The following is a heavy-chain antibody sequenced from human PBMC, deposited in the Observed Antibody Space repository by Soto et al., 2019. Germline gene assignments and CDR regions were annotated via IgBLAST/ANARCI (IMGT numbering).Heavy chain of an antibody. Sequence: ASVKVSCKASGYTFTSYYMHWLRQSPGQGLEWMGIINPSGGSTSYAQKFQGRVTMTRDTSTSTVYMELSRLRSEDTAVYYCARVKKAAGPKDAFDIWGQGTMVTVSS. CDR3: ARVKKAAGPKDAFDI. J-gene: IGHJ3*02. V-gene: IGHV1-46*01. CDR2: INPSGGST. CDR1: GYTFTSYY. D-gene: IGHD6-13*01.